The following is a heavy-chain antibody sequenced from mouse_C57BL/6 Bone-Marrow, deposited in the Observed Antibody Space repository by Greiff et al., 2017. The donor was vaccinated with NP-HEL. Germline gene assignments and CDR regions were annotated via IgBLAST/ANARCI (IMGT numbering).Heavy chain of an antibody. V-gene: IGHV6-6*01. D-gene: IGHD1-1*01. CDR1: GFTFSDAW. CDR3: TRRGPFYYGSSLYWYFDV. Sequence: EVKLEESGGGLVQPGGSMKLSCAASGFTFSDAWMDWVRQSPEKGLEWVAEIRNKANNHATYYAESVKGRFTISRDDSKSSVYLQMNSLRAEDTGIYYCTRRGPFYYGSSLYWYFDVWGTGTTVTVSS. CDR2: IRNKANNHAT. J-gene: IGHJ1*03.